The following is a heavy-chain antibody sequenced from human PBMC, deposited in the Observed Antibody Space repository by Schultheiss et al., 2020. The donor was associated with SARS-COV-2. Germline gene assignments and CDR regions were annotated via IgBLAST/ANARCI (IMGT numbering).Heavy chain of an antibody. CDR3: ARGAGRQVLLEYHYYGMGV. D-gene: IGHD3-3*01. J-gene: IGHJ6*02. CDR2: NYYSGST. CDR1: GGSISSGNYY. V-gene: IGHV4-30-4*01. Sequence: SETLSLTCTVSGGSISSGNYYWSWIRQAPGKGLEWIGYNYYSGSTYYSPSLKSRVTMSLDSSKNQLSLRLTSVTAADTAVYFCARGAGRQVLLEYHYYGMGVWGQGTTVTVSS.